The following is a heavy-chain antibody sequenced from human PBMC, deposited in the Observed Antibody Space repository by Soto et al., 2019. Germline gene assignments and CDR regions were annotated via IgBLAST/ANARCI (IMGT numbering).Heavy chain of an antibody. D-gene: IGHD3-22*01. J-gene: IGHJ4*02. CDR2: IIPIFGTA. CDR3: ARELSWYYDSSGLYFDS. Sequence: QVQLVQSGAEVKKPGSSVKVSCKASGGTFSSYAISWVRQAPGQGLEWMGGIIPIFGTANYAQKFQGRVTITADESTSTAYMELSSLRSEDTAVYYCARELSWYYDSSGLYFDSGAREPWSPSPQ. V-gene: IGHV1-69*01. CDR1: GGTFSSYA.